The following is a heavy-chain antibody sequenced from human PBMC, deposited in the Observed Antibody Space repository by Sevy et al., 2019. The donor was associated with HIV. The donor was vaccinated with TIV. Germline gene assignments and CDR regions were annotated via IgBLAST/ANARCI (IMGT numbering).Heavy chain of an antibody. CDR2: IYSGDST. V-gene: IGHV3-53*01. Sequence: GGSLRLSCAASGFSVSNSYMSWVRQAPGKGLQWVSVIYSGDSTYYTDSVKGRFTISRDNSKNTLYLQMNSQRAEDTAVYYGARLSVYYYDSSGYYTTGHAFDIWGQGTMVTVSS. D-gene: IGHD3-22*01. CDR1: GFSVSNSY. J-gene: IGHJ3*02. CDR3: ARLSVYYYDSSGYYTTGHAFDI.